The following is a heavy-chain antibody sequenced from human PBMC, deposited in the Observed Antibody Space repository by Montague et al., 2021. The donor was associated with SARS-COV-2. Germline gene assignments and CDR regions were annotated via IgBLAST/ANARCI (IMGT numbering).Heavy chain of an antibody. CDR3: ARDPWRITIFGVVTRYGMDV. CDR1: GSSFNDYF. V-gene: IGHV4-34*01. CDR2: INHDGST. J-gene: IGHJ6*02. Sequence: SETLSLTCAVYGSSFNDYFWTWIRQPPGKGLEWIGEINHDGSTNYNPSLKSRLTISVDTSKNQFSLKLSSVTAADTAVYYCARDPWRITIFGVVTRYGMDVWGQGTTVTVSS. D-gene: IGHD3-3*01.